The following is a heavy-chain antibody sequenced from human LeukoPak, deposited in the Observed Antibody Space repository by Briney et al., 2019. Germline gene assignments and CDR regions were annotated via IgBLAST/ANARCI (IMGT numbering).Heavy chain of an antibody. D-gene: IGHD5-18*01. CDR1: GFTFSNAW. CDR2: IKSKTDGGTT. V-gene: IGHV3-15*01. CDR3: TTDLGEEYSYPYYFDY. J-gene: IGHJ4*02. Sequence: GGSLRLSCAASGFTFSNAWMSWVRQAPGKGLEWVGRIKSKTDGGTTDYAAPVKGRFTISRDDSKNTLYLQMNSLKTEDTAVYYCTTDLGEEYSYPYYFDYWGQGTLVTVSS.